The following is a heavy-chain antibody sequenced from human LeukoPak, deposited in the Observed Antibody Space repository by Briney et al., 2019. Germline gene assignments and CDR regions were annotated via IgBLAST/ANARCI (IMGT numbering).Heavy chain of an antibody. V-gene: IGHV3-9*01. CDR1: GFTFDDYA. D-gene: IGHD6-13*01. CDR3: AKDTGGGIAAAGAPCDAFDI. Sequence: PGGSLRLSCAASGFTFDDYAMHWVRQAPGKGLEWVSGISWNSGSIGYADSVKGRFTISRDNAKNSLYLQMNSLRAEDTALYYCAKDTGGGIAAAGAPCDAFDIWGQGTMVTVSS. J-gene: IGHJ3*02. CDR2: ISWNSGSI.